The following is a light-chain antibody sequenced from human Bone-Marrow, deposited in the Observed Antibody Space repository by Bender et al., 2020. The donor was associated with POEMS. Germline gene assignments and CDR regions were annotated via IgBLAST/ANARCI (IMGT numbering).Light chain of an antibody. CDR2: SNN. Sequence: QSVLTQPPSASWTPGPSVTISCSVTSSNFGNNAANWYQHVPGTAPQLLIYSNNQRPSGVPDRFSASTSGTSASLAISGLHSDDEADYYGASWDDSLNGWAFGGGTKLTVL. V-gene: IGLV1-44*01. CDR1: SSNFGNNA. CDR3: ASWDDSLNGWA. J-gene: IGLJ3*02.